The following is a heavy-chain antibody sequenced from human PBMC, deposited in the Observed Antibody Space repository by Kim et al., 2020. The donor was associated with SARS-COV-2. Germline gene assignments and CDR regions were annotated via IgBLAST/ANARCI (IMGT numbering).Heavy chain of an antibody. CDR1: GYSFTSYW. V-gene: IGHV5-10-1*01. J-gene: IGHJ6*02. D-gene: IGHD3-22*01. CDR2: IDPSDSYT. CDR3: ARLGYYDSSGYYFPDGMDV. Sequence: GESLKISCKGSGYSFTSYWISWVRQMPGKGLEWMGRIDPSDSYTNYSPSFQGHVTISADKSISTAYLQWSSLKASDTAMYYCARLGYYDSSGYYFPDGMDVWGQGTTVIVSS.